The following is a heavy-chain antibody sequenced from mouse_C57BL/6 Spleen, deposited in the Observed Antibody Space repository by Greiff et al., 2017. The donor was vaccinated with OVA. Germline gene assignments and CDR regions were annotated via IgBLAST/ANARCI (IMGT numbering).Heavy chain of an antibody. Sequence: VQLQQSGPELVKPGASVKISCKASGYSFTGYYMNWVKQSPEKSLAWIGEINPSTGGTTYNQKFKAKATLTVDKSYSTVYMQLKSLTSEDSAVDNCARSSTTVVAVYDWGQGTTLTVAS. J-gene: IGHJ2*01. CDR2: INPSTGGT. CDR1: GYSFTGYY. CDR3: ARSSTTVVAVYD. V-gene: IGHV1-42*01. D-gene: IGHD1-1*01.